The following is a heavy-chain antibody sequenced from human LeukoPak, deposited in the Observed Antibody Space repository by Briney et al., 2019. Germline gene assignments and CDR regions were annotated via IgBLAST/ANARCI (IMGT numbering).Heavy chain of an antibody. J-gene: IGHJ5*02. V-gene: IGHV3-11*01. Sequence: GGSLRLSCAASGFTFNDYYMSWIRQAPGKGLEWLSYINIGGTNTHYADSVKGRFTVSRDNAKKSLYLEMNNLRAEDTAVYYCATDGAGFDTWGQGVLVTVSS. CDR2: INIGGTNT. CDR1: GFTFNDYY. CDR3: ATDGAGFDT.